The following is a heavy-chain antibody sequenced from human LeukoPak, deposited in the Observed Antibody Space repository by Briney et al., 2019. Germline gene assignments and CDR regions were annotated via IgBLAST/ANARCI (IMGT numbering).Heavy chain of an antibody. CDR1: GFTFSSYN. Sequence: PGGSLRLSCAASGFTFSSYNMNWVRQAPGKGLEWVSAISGSGGSTYYADSVKGRFTISRDNSKNTLYLQMNSLRAEDTAVYYCAKVPLYCGGDCYAHYYYYYYMDVWGKGTTVTVSS. D-gene: IGHD2-21*02. CDR3: AKVPLYCGGDCYAHYYYYYYMDV. CDR2: ISGSGGST. V-gene: IGHV3-23*01. J-gene: IGHJ6*03.